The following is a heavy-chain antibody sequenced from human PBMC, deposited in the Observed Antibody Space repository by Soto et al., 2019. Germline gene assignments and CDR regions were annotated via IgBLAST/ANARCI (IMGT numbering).Heavy chain of an antibody. CDR1: GGSVSSGSYY. CDR3: ARGNWYYESSK. V-gene: IGHV4-61*01. D-gene: IGHD3-22*01. Sequence: PSETLSLTCTVSGGSVSSGSYYWSWIRQPPGKGLEWIGYIYYSGSTNYNPSLKSRVTISVDTSTNQFSLKLSSVTAADTAVYYCARGNWYYESSKWGQGTLVTVAS. J-gene: IGHJ4*02. CDR2: IYYSGST.